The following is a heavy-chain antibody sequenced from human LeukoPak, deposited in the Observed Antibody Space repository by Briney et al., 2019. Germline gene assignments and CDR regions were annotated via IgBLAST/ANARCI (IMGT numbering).Heavy chain of an antibody. CDR3: ARGWLQLRDAFDI. J-gene: IGHJ3*02. CDR2: IIPILGIA. V-gene: IGHV1-69*04. Sequence: SVKVSCKASGGTFSSYAISWVRQAPGQGLEWMGRIIPILGIANYAQKFQGRVTITADKSTSTAYMELSSLRSEDTAVYYCARGWLQLRDAFDIWGQGTMVTVSS. CDR1: GGTFSSYA. D-gene: IGHD5-12*01.